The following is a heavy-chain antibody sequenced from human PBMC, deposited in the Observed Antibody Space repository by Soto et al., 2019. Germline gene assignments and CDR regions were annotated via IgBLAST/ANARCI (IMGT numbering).Heavy chain of an antibody. CDR2: ISSSSSYI. J-gene: IGHJ6*02. CDR3: ARDLVRGYNYYYYYGMDV. CDR1: GFTFSSYS. D-gene: IGHD5-12*01. V-gene: IGHV3-21*01. Sequence: GSLRLSCAASGFTFSSYSMNWVHQAPGKGLEWVSSISSSSSYIYYADSVKGRFTISRDNAKNSLYLQMNSLRAEDTAVYYCARDLVRGYNYYYYYGMDVWGQGTTVTVSS.